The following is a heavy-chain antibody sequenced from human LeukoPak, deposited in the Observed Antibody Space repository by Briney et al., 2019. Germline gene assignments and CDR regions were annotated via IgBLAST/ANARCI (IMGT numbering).Heavy chain of an antibody. D-gene: IGHD3-22*01. CDR1: GFTLSSYS. J-gene: IGHJ4*02. V-gene: IGHV3-48*01. CDR3: ARVLHKRNYDSSGYYGY. Sequence: PGGSLRLSCAASGFTLSSYSMNWVRQAPGKGLEWVSYISSSSSTIYYADSVKGRFTISRDNAKNSLSLQMNSLRAEDTAVYYCARVLHKRNYDSSGYYGYWGQGTLVTVSS. CDR2: ISSSSSTI.